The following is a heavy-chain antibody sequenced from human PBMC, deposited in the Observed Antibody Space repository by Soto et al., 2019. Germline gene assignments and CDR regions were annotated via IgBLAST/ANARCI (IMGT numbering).Heavy chain of an antibody. CDR3: ALGLRGYHIDS. D-gene: IGHD2-15*01. J-gene: IGHJ4*02. CDR1: GDTFSNSA. Sequence: QVHLLRSGSEVKKPGSSVKVSCRASGDTFSNSAFSWVRQAPGQGLEWMGGIIPIFGTTSYAQKLQGRVILTADESTTTVYMELMSLRSEDTALYFCALGLRGYHIDSWGQGTQVTVSS. V-gene: IGHV1-69*01. CDR2: IIPIFGTT.